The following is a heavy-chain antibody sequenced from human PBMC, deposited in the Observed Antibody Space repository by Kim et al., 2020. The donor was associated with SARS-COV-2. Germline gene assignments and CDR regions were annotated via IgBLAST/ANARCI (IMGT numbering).Heavy chain of an antibody. D-gene: IGHD2-21*01. J-gene: IGHJ4*02. CDR3: ARGIVTLRLYYFDY. CDR2: MNPNSGNT. Sequence: ASVKVSCKASGYTFTSYDINWVRQATGQGLEWMGWMNPNSGNTGYAQKFQGRVTMTRNTSISTAYMELSSLRSEDTAVYYCARGIVTLRLYYFDYWGQGTLVTVSS. V-gene: IGHV1-8*01. CDR1: GYTFTSYD.